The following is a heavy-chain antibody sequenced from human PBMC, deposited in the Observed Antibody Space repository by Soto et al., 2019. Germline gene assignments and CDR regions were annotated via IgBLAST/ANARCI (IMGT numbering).Heavy chain of an antibody. CDR3: AREGHVHPPAFVY. CDR2: ISPMFGAA. J-gene: IGHJ4*02. V-gene: IGHV1-69*19. D-gene: IGHD2-2*01. Sequence: QVQLVQSGAEMNKTGSSVKVSCQSSGGTFNTYAMNWVRQSPGQGPEWIGDISPMFGAANYAPKFQGRVTITADESTGTSYLQVSSLTSEDTALYFWAREGHVHPPAFVYWGQGTLVIVSS. CDR1: GGTFNTYA.